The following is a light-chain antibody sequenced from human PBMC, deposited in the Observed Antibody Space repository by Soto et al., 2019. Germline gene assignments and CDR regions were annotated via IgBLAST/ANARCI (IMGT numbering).Light chain of an antibody. CDR1: QSVSSSY. V-gene: IGKV3-20*01. CDR3: QQYGSSGT. J-gene: IGKJ1*01. CDR2: GAS. Sequence: EIVMTQSPATLSVSPGERAPLSCRASQSVSSSYLAWYQQKPGQAPRLLIYGASNRATGIPDRFSGSGSGTDFTLTISRLEPEDFAVYYCQQYGSSGTFGQGTKVDIK.